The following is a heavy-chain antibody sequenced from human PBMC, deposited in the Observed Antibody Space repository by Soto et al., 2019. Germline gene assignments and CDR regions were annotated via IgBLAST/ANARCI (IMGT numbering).Heavy chain of an antibody. CDR2: IFSNDEK. V-gene: IGHV2-26*01. CDR1: GFSLSNARMG. J-gene: IGHJ4*02. CDR3: ARIYDSSGYYHFAYFDY. Sequence: QVTLKESGPVLVKPTETLTLTCTVSGFSLSNARMGVSWIRQPPGKAPEWLAHIFSNDEKSYSTSLKSRLTISKDTSKSQVVLTMTNMDPVDTATYYCARIYDSSGYYHFAYFDYWGQGTLVTVSS. D-gene: IGHD3-22*01.